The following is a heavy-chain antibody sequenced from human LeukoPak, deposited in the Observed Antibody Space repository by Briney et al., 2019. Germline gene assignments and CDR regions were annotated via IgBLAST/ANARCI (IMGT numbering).Heavy chain of an antibody. CDR3: ARDGLRRRIMPTFGGGGQFDY. Sequence: PSETLSLTCAVYGGSFSGYYWTLIRQPPGKGLEWIGEINHSGSTNYNPSLKSRVAISIDTSKNQFSLKLSSVTAADTAVYYCARDGLRRRIMPTFGGGGQFDYWGQGTLVTVSS. J-gene: IGHJ4*02. CDR1: GGSFSGYY. V-gene: IGHV4-34*01. CDR2: INHSGST. D-gene: IGHD3-16*01.